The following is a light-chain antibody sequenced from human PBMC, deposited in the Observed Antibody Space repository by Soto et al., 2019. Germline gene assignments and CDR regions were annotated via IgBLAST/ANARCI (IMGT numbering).Light chain of an antibody. Sequence: DIQMTQSPSSLSASVGDRVTITCRASQYIGTYLNWYQQKQGKAPTVLIYAASTLQSGVPSRFSGSGSGTDFALTISSLQPEYFATYYCQQSYIDSTFGPGTKLEIK. V-gene: IGKV1-39*01. CDR1: QYIGTY. CDR3: QQSYIDST. J-gene: IGKJ2*01. CDR2: AAS.